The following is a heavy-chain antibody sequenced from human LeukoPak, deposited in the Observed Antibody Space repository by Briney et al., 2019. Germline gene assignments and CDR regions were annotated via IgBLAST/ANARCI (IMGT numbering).Heavy chain of an antibody. CDR3: AINSYDILTGPVPRDY. V-gene: IGHV4-34*01. CDR2: INHSGST. Sequence: PSETLSLTCAVYGGSFSGYYWSWIRQPPGKGLEWIGEINHSGSTNYNPSLKGRVTISVDTSKNQFSLKLSSVTAADTAVYYCAINSYDILTGPVPRDYWGQGTLVAVSS. CDR1: GGSFSGYY. D-gene: IGHD3-9*01. J-gene: IGHJ4*02.